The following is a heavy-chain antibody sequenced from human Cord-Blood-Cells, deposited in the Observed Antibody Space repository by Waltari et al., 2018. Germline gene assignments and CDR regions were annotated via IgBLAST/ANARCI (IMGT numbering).Heavy chain of an antibody. CDR2: INAGNGNT. Sequence: QVQLVQSGAEVKKPGASVKVSCKASGYTFTSYAMHWVRQAPGQRLEWMGWINAGNGNTKYSQKFQGRVTITRDTAASTAYMGLSSLRSEDTAVYYCARGPVRGGSFDYWGQGTLVTVSS. J-gene: IGHJ4*02. CDR3: ARGPVRGGSFDY. V-gene: IGHV1-3*01. CDR1: GYTFTSYA. D-gene: IGHD3-10*01.